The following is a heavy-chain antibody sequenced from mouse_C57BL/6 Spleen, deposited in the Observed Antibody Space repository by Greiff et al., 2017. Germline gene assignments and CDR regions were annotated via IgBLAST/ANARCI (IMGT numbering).Heavy chain of an antibody. D-gene: IGHD2-1*01. CDR3: AIYGNYADYYAMDY. Sequence: QVQLQQPGAELVKPGASVKLSCKASGYTFTSYWMHWVKQRPGQGLEWIGMIHPNSGSTNYNEKFKSKATLTVDKSSSTAYMQLSSLTSEDSAVYYCAIYGNYADYYAMDYWGQGTSVTVSS. V-gene: IGHV1-64*01. J-gene: IGHJ4*01. CDR2: IHPNSGST. CDR1: GYTFTSYW.